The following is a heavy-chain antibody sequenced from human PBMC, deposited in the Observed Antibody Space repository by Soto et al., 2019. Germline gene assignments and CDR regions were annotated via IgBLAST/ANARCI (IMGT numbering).Heavy chain of an antibody. D-gene: IGHD1-26*01. V-gene: IGHV3-74*01. CDR2: ISDDGTTT. CDR3: TSGPRADSSGTGDH. CDR1: GFTSSMYW. J-gene: IGHJ4*02. Sequence: LRLSCVVSGFTSSMYWMHWVRQVPGQSPVWVSRISDDGTTTNYADSVRGRFTISRDNSKNTLYLQMNNLKPDDTAIYYCTSGPRADSSGTGDHWGQGTPVTVSS.